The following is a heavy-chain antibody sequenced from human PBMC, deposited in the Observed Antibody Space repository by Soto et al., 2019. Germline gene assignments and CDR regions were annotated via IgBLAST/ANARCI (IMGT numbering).Heavy chain of an antibody. V-gene: IGHV4-30-4*02. CDR3: ARVSVGTEMSDYGDSLFDY. J-gene: IGHJ4*02. CDR1: GGSISSGDYY. D-gene: IGHD4-17*01. Sequence: SDTLSLTCTVSGGSISSGDYYWSWIRQPPGKGLEWIGYIYYSGSTYYNPSLKSRVTISVDTSKNQFSLKLSSVTAADTAVYYCARVSVGTEMSDYGDSLFDYWGQGTLVTVSS. CDR2: IYYSGST.